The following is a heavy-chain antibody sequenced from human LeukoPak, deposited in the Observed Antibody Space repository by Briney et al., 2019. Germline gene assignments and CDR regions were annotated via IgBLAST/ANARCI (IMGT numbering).Heavy chain of an antibody. Sequence: GGSLRLSCAASGFTFSSYGMNWVRQAPGKGLEWVSYISSSSSTIYYADSVKGRFTISRDNAKNSLYLQMNSLRAEDTAVYYFARDMRGGPGDYWGQGTLVTVSS. CDR1: GFTFSSYG. CDR3: ARDMRGGPGDY. J-gene: IGHJ4*02. V-gene: IGHV3-48*04. D-gene: IGHD3-16*01. CDR2: ISSSSSTI.